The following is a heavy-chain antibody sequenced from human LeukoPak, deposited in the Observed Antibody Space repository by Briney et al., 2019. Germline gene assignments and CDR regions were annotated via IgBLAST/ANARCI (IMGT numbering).Heavy chain of an antibody. CDR1: GFTVSSNY. D-gene: IGHD4-11*01. CDR2: LYSGGST. J-gene: IGHJ4*02. CDR3: AREDYMTTVTTVFDY. V-gene: IGHV3-66*01. Sequence: GGSLRLSCAASGFTVSSNYMSWVRQAPGKGLEWVSVLYSGGSTYYADSVKGRFTISRANSKNTLFLQMNSLRDEDTAVYYCAREDYMTTVTTVFDYWGQGTLVTVSS.